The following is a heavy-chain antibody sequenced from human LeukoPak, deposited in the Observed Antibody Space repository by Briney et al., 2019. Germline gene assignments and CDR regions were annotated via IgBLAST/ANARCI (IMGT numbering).Heavy chain of an antibody. CDR1: GFTFSSYA. V-gene: IGHV3-30*14. D-gene: IGHD3-16*01. CDR2: ISYDGSNK. CDR3: ARDRAVTQVWVEFDS. Sequence: PGGSLRLSCAASGFTFSSYAMHWVRQALGKGLEWVAVISYDGSNKYYADSVKGRFTISRDNSKNTVYLQMNRLRVEDTAVYFCARDRAVTQVWVEFDSWGQGTLVTVSS. J-gene: IGHJ5*01.